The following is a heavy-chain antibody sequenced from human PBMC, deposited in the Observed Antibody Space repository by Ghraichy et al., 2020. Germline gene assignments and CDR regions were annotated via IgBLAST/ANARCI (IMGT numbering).Heavy chain of an antibody. CDR1: GFTFSGST. D-gene: IGHD2-2*01. CDR3: ARDSSTFSY. Sequence: LSLTCGASGFTFSGSTMSWVRQAPGKGLEWVSSITSPSNTIYYADSVKGRSTISRDNAKNSLFLQMNSLRDEDTAVYYCARDSSTFSYWGQGTLVTVSS. J-gene: IGHJ4*02. V-gene: IGHV3-48*02. CDR2: ITSPSNTI.